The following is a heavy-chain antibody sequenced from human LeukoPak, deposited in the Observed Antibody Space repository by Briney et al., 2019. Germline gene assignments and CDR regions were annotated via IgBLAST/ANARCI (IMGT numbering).Heavy chain of an antibody. CDR1: GFSFSSSA. J-gene: IGHJ3*02. CDR2: ISTSGVTT. V-gene: IGHV3-23*01. D-gene: IGHD4-11*01. Sequence: PGGSLRLSCAASGFSFSSSAMSWVRQAPGKGLEWVSAISTSGVTTYYADSVKGRFTISRDNFKNTLYLQMNSLRAEDTAVYYCAKKGRGLQSNDAFDIWAKGQWSPSLQ. CDR3: AKKGRGLQSNDAFDI.